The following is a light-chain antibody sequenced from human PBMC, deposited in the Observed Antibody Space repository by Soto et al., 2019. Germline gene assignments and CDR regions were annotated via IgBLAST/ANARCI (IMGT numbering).Light chain of an antibody. CDR1: SSNIGSNT. V-gene: IGLV1-44*01. J-gene: IGLJ1*01. Sequence: QAVVTQPPSASGTPGQRVTISCSGSSSNIGSNTVNWYQQLPGTAPKLLIYNNNQRPSGVPDRFSGSKSGTSASLAIRGLQSEDEADYYCAVWDDSLNGYVFGSGTKVTVL. CDR3: AVWDDSLNGYV. CDR2: NNN.